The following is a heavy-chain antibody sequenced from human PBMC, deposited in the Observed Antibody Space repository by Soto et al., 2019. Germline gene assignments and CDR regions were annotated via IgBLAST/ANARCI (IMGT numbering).Heavy chain of an antibody. J-gene: IGHJ4*02. CDR3: AKEPYGSSDISYFDY. CDR1: GFTFSSCA. Sequence: EVQLLESGGGLVQPGGSLRLSCVASGFTFSSCAMSWVRRAPGKGLEWVSIISGSGGSTYYADSVQGRFTISRDNSKNTLYLQINSLRAEDTAVYYCAKEPYGSSDISYFDYWGRGTLVTVSS. D-gene: IGHD6-6*01. CDR2: ISGSGGST. V-gene: IGHV3-23*01.